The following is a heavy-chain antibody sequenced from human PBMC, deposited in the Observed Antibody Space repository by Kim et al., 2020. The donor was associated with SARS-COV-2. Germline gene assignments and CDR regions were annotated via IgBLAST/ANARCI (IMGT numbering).Heavy chain of an antibody. V-gene: IGHV3-11*01. CDR3: ARDHYGSGSYFDY. Sequence: YLADSVKGRFTMSRDNAKKSVYLEMARLRVEDTAVYYCARDHYGSGSYFDYWGRGTLVTVSS. D-gene: IGHD3-10*01. J-gene: IGHJ4*02.